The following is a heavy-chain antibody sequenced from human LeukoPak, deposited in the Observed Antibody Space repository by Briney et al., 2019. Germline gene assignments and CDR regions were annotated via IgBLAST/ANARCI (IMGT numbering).Heavy chain of an antibody. D-gene: IGHD5-12*01. J-gene: IGHJ5*02. CDR2: IIPFLDTS. Sequence: SVNVSCKASGGTFSNYVLSWVRQAAGQDLEWMGAIIPFLDTSNYPPKFQDRVTITTDESTSTAYMELSSLRSDDTAVYYCARAQAGNYDWPLDLWGQGTLVTVSS. CDR3: ARAQAGNYDWPLDL. V-gene: IGHV1-69*05. CDR1: GGTFSNYV.